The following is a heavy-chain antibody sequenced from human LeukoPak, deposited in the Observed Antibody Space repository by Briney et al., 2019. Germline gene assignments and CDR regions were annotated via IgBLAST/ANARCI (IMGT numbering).Heavy chain of an antibody. CDR3: ARGSIDALDI. V-gene: IGHV3-21*01. Sequence: GGSLRLSCAASGFAFSSYSMNWVRQAPGEGLEWVSSISSSSSYIYYADSVKGRFTISRDNAKNSLYLQMNSLRAEDTAVYYCARGSIDALDIWGQGTMVTVSS. J-gene: IGHJ3*02. CDR2: ISSSSSYI. CDR1: GFAFSSYS.